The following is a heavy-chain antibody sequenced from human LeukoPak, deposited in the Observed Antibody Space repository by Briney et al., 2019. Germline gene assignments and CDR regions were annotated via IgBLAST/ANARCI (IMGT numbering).Heavy chain of an antibody. Sequence: SETLSLTCAVYGGSLSGYYWSWIRQPPGKGLEWIGEINHSGSTNYNPSLKSRVTISVDTSKNQFSLKLSSVTAADTAVYYCARLTMVRGVLPRSYYFDYWGQGTLVTVSS. CDR3: ARLTMVRGVLPRSYYFDY. D-gene: IGHD3-10*01. CDR2: INHSGST. J-gene: IGHJ4*02. V-gene: IGHV4-34*01. CDR1: GGSLSGYY.